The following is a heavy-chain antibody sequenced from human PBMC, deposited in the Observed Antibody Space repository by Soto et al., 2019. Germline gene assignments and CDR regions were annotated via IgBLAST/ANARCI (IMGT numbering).Heavy chain of an antibody. D-gene: IGHD1-26*01. J-gene: IGHJ2*01. CDR3: AKDAFLEWDQGWYLDL. CDR1: GFTFDDYA. CDR2: ISWNSGKI. Sequence: EGQLVESGGGLVQPGRSLRLSCAASGFTFDDYAMHWVRQVPGKGLEWVSGISWNSGKIAYADSVKGRFTISRDNAKNSLKLQMNSPRAEDTALYYCAKDAFLEWDQGWYLDLWGRGTLVTVSS. V-gene: IGHV3-9*01.